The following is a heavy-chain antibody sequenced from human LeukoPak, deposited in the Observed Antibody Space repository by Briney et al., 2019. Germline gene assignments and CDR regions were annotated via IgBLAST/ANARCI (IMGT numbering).Heavy chain of an antibody. CDR2: IYNSGST. V-gene: IGHV4-61*02. Sequence: SETLSLTCTVSGASTSSGLYYWNWFRQPAGKGLEYIGRIYNSGSTNYNPSLKSRVTISVDAPKNQFSLKLTSVTASDSAVYYCASSNWLRDANFGSWGQGTLVTVSS. CDR3: ASSNWLRDANFGS. J-gene: IGHJ4*02. D-gene: IGHD6-13*01. CDR1: GASTSSGLYY.